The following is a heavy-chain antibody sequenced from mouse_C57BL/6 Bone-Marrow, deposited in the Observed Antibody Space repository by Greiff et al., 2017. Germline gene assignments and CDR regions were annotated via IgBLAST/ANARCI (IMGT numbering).Heavy chain of an antibody. CDR2: IDPENGDT. V-gene: IGHV14-4*01. D-gene: IGHD3-2*02. J-gene: IGHJ2*01. CDR1: GFNIKDDY. CDR3: TTDSSGYYFDY. Sequence: VQLQQSGAELVRPGASVKLSCTASGFNIKDDYMHWVKQRPEQGLEWIGWIDPENGDTEYASKFQGKATITAATSSNTAYLQLSSLTSEDTAVYYCTTDSSGYYFDYWGQGTTLTVSS.